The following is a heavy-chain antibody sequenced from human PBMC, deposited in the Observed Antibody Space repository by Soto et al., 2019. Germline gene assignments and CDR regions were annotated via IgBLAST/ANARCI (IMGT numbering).Heavy chain of an antibody. CDR2: TSYNENYK. J-gene: IGHJ4*02. CDR1: GFTFSGYA. V-gene: IGHV3-30*04. D-gene: IGHD2-15*01. CDR3: VRQGGRPGIWYFDS. Sequence: QVQLVESGGGVVQPGRSLRLSCAASGFTFSGYAMHWVRQAPGKGLEWVAATSYNENYKYYTDSVKGRFTISRDNSKNTLFLQMNSLRSEDTAVYHCVRQGGRPGIWYFDSWGSGSVVSVSS.